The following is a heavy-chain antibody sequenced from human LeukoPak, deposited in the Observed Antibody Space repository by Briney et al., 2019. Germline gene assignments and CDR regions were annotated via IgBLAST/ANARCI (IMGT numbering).Heavy chain of an antibody. CDR2: FDPEDGET. Sequence: ASVKVSCKVSGYTLTELSMHWVRQAPGKGLEWMGGFDPEDGETIYAQKFQGRVTMTEDTSTDTAYMELSSLRSEDTAVYYCATMGIPLRYSSNYYYYMDVWGKGTTVTISS. CDR1: GYTLTELS. V-gene: IGHV1-24*01. CDR3: ATMGIPLRYSSNYYYYMDV. D-gene: IGHD3-9*01. J-gene: IGHJ6*03.